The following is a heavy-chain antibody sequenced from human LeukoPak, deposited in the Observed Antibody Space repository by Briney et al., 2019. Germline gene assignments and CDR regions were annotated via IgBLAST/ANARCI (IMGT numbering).Heavy chain of an antibody. CDR3: ARDIYAFL. CDR2: ISDSGGST. CDR1: GFTFSSYG. V-gene: IGHV3-23*01. Sequence: GPLRLSCAASGFTFSSYGMSWVRQAPGKGLEWVSLISDSGGSTYYADSVKGRFTISRDNSKKTLYLQMNSLRAEDTAVYYCARDIYAFLWGQGTLVTVSS. D-gene: IGHD2-2*01. J-gene: IGHJ4*02.